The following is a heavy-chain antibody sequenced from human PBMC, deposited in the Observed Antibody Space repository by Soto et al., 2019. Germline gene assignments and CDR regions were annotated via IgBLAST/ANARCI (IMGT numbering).Heavy chain of an antibody. J-gene: IGHJ6*02. CDR3: ARGGVYGTDHYYRAMDV. D-gene: IGHD2-8*02. CDR1: GFNFKGYG. CDR2: INFFLGKT. Sequence: WGSLRLSCAASGFNFKGYGISWVRQSPEKGLEWVASINFFLGKTYYADSVKGRSTISKDDAKDTVYLHLNSLRSDDTAMYYGARGGVYGTDHYYRAMDVWGRGSPVAVSS. V-gene: IGHV3-23*01.